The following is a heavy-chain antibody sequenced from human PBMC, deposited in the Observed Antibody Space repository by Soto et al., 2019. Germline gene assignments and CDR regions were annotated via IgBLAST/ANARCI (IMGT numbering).Heavy chain of an antibody. Sequence: PGGSLRLSCAASGFTFRTYAMSWVRQAPGEGLEWVAGLFGSGGGISYADSVKGRFTISRDNSKNTLYLQMNSVRAEDTAVYYCAKRNRLGGINWFDPWGQGTLVTVSS. V-gene: IGHV3-23*01. D-gene: IGHD1-26*01. J-gene: IGHJ5*02. CDR1: GFTFRTYA. CDR3: AKRNRLGGINWFDP. CDR2: LFGSGGGI.